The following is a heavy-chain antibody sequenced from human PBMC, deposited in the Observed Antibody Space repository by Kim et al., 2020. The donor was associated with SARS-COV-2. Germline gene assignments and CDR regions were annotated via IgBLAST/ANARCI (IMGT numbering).Heavy chain of an antibody. D-gene: IGHD1-26*01. CDR2: T. J-gene: IGHJ6*02. CDR3: ARRVGASGMDV. Sequence: TDYNPSRKSRVTISVDTSKNPFALKLSSVTAADTAVYYCARRVGASGMDVWGQGTTVTVSS. V-gene: IGHV4-59*08.